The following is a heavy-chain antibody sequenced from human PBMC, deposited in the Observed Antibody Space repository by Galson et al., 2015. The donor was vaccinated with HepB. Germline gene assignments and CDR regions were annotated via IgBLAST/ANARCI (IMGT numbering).Heavy chain of an antibody. Sequence: VSCKASGYTFTSYAMHWVRQAPGQRLEWMGWINAGNGNTKYSQKFQGRVTITRDTSASTAYMELSSLRSEDTAVYYCARRPTERITMVRGVMTLYGMDVWGQGTTVTVSS. CDR2: INAGNGNT. D-gene: IGHD3-10*01. J-gene: IGHJ6*02. CDR3: ARRPTERITMVRGVMTLYGMDV. V-gene: IGHV1-3*01. CDR1: GYTFTSYA.